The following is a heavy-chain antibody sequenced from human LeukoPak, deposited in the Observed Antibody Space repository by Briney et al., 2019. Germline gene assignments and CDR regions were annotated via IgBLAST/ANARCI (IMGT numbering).Heavy chain of an antibody. J-gene: IGHJ4*02. CDR3: ARAVGPFDY. CDR2: IWPDGSYK. CDR1: GFTFSTYG. Sequence: PGGSLRLSCAASGFTFSTYGTHWVRQAPGKGLEWVAAIWPDGSYKYYADSVKGRFTISRDNSKNTVYLQMNTLRDEDTALYYCARAVGPFDYWGQGTLVTVSS. V-gene: IGHV3-33*01. D-gene: IGHD3-16*01.